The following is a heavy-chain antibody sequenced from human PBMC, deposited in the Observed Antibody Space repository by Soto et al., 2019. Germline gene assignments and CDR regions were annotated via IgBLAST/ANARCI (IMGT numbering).Heavy chain of an antibody. Sequence: QVQLVQSGAEVKKPGSSVKVSCKASGGTFSSYAISWVRQAPGQGLEWMGGIIPIFGTANYAQKFQGRVTITADESTSTAYMELSSLRSEDAAVYYCARVNGSSWYGYYYYGMDVWGQGTTVTVSS. CDR2: IIPIFGTA. V-gene: IGHV1-69*01. CDR1: GGTFSSYA. D-gene: IGHD6-13*01. J-gene: IGHJ6*02. CDR3: ARVNGSSWYGYYYYGMDV.